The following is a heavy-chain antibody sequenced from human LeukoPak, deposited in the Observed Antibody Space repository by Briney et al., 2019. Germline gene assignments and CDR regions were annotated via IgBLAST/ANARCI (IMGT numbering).Heavy chain of an antibody. CDR3: AKDRWGAVASFDY. J-gene: IGHJ4*02. Sequence: PGRSLRLSCAASGFTFSSYWMTWVRQAPGKGLEWVANIKQDGSEKYYVDSVKGRFTISRDNSKNMLYLQMNSLGTEDTAVYYCAKDRWGAVASFDYWGQGTLVTVSS. V-gene: IGHV3-7*01. D-gene: IGHD6-19*01. CDR1: GFTFSSYW. CDR2: IKQDGSEK.